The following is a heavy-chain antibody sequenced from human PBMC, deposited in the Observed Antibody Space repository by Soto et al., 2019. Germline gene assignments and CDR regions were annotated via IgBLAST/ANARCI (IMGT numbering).Heavy chain of an antibody. CDR1: GFTFSSYG. CDR3: ARDWVEQPAVGYYGMDV. J-gene: IGHJ6*02. Sequence: GGSLRLSCAASGFTFSSYGMHWVRQAPGKGLEWVAVISYDGSNKYYADSVKGRFTISRDNSKNTLYLQMNSLRAEDTAVYYCARDWVEQPAVGYYGMDVWGQGTTVTVSS. V-gene: IGHV3-30*03. CDR2: ISYDGSNK. D-gene: IGHD6-13*01.